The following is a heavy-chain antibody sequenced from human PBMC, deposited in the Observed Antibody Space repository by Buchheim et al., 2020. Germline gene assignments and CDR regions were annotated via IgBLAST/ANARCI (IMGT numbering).Heavy chain of an antibody. D-gene: IGHD5-12*01. Sequence: DVQLVQSGAEVKKPGESLKISCQGSGYRFSTYWIAWVRQMPGKGLEWMGIIYPDDSDTRYSPSFRGQVTISVDKSINTAYPQWSRLAASDTAIYFCAAGYSGYANDFWGQGTL. V-gene: IGHV5-51*03. CDR1: GYRFSTYW. J-gene: IGHJ4*02. CDR2: IYPDDSDT. CDR3: AAGYSGYANDF.